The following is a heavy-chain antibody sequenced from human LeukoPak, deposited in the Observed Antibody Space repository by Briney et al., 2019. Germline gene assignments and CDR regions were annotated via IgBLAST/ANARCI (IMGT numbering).Heavy chain of an antibody. Sequence: GGSKILCCAASGFTFSDSAMTWVRQAPGKGLEWVSLISFSGYSIYYPDSVRGRFTISRDNSKDTLYLQMNSLRAEDTAIYYCARDRQLSTWGLPTLV. CDR2: ISFSGYSI. J-gene: IGHJ3*01. CDR3: ARDRQLST. CDR1: GFTFSDSA. V-gene: IGHV3-23*01. D-gene: IGHD5-24*01.